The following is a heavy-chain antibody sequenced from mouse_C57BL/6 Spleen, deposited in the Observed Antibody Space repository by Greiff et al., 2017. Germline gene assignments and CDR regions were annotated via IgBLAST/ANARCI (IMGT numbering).Heavy chain of an antibody. V-gene: IGHV1-39*01. CDR1: GYSFTDYN. D-gene: IGHD4-1*01. CDR2: INPNYGTT. CDR3: VSGLTGTFDY. J-gene: IGHJ2*01. Sequence: VQLQQSGPELVQPGASVQISCTASGYSFTDYNMNWVKQSNGKSLEWIGVINPNYGTTSYNQKFKGKATLTVDPSSSTAYMQLNSLTSEDSAVYYCVSGLTGTFDYWGQGTTLTVSA.